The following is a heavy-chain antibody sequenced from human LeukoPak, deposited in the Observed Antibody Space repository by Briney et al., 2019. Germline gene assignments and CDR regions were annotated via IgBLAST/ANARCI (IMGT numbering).Heavy chain of an antibody. CDR3: AKDGRYSSGWYGGYYFDY. J-gene: IGHJ4*02. V-gene: IGHV3-23*01. CDR1: GFTFSSYA. D-gene: IGHD6-19*01. CDR2: ISGSGGST. Sequence: GGSLRLSCAASGFTFSSYAMSWVRQAPGKGLEWVSAISGSGGSTYYADSVKGRLTISRDNYKNTLYLQMNSLRAEDTAVYYCAKDGRYSSGWYGGYYFDYWGQGTLVTVSS.